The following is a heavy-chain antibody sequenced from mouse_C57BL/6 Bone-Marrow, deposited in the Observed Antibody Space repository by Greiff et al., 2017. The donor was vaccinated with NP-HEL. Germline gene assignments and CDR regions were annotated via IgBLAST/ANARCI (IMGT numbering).Heavy chain of an antibody. CDR1: GYTFTSYW. J-gene: IGHJ1*03. V-gene: IGHV1-64*01. CDR2: IHPNSGST. CDR3: ARTLNWYFDV. Sequence: QVQLQQSGAELVKPGASVKLSCKASGYTFTSYWMHWVKQRPGQGLEWIGMIHPNSGSTNYNEKFKSKATLTVDKSSSTAYMQHSSLTSEDSAVYYCARTLNWYFDVWGTGTTVTVSS.